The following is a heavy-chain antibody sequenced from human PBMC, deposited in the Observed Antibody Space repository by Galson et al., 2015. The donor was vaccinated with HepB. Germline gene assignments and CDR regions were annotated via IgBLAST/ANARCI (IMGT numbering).Heavy chain of an antibody. CDR1: FSSYW. V-gene: IGHV3-74*01. Sequence: FSSYWMHWVRQAPGKGLVWVSRINSDGSSTSYADSVKGRFTISRDNAKNTLYLQMNSLRAEDTAVYYCARGYYDSSGGMDVWGQGTTVTVSS. CDR3: ARGYYDSSGGMDV. CDR2: INSDGSST. D-gene: IGHD3-22*01. J-gene: IGHJ6*02.